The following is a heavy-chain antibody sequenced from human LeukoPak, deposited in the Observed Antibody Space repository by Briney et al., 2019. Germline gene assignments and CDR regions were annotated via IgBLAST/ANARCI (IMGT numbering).Heavy chain of an antibody. CDR3: AKGYIGSSWYGQNYFDY. D-gene: IGHD6-13*01. Sequence: GGSPRLSCAASGFTFSSYWMSWVRQAPGKGLEWVANIKQDGSEKYYVDSVKGRFTISRDNSKNTLYLQMNSLRAEDTAVYYCAKGYIGSSWYGQNYFDYWGQGTLVTVSS. J-gene: IGHJ4*02. CDR1: GFTFSSYW. V-gene: IGHV3-7*01. CDR2: IKQDGSEK.